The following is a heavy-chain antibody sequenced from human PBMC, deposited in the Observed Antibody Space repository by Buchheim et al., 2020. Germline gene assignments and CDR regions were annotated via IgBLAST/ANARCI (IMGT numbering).Heavy chain of an antibody. CDR3: ARFPNNDFWSGYYRRGGFDY. CDR2: IYPGDSDT. Sequence: EVQLVQSGAEVKKPGESLKISCKGSGYSFASHWIGWVRQMPGKGLEWMGIIYPGDSDTRYSPSFQGQVIISADKSIGTAYLQWNSLKASDTAMYYCARFPNNDFWSGYYRRGGFDYWGQGTL. J-gene: IGHJ4*02. V-gene: IGHV5-51*01. D-gene: IGHD3-3*01. CDR1: GYSFASHW.